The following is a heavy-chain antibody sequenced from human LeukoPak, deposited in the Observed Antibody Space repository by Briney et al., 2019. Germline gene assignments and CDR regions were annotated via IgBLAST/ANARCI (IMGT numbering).Heavy chain of an antibody. D-gene: IGHD6-19*01. CDR2: ISSSGSTI. V-gene: IGHV3-48*03. CDR3: ARDRVAGTGFDY. Sequence: GGSLRLSCAASGFTFRSYEMNWVRQAPGKGLGWVSYISSSGSTIYYADPVKGRFTIVRDNAKNSLYLQMNSLRAEDTAVYYCARDRVAGTGFDYWGQGTLVTVSS. J-gene: IGHJ4*02. CDR1: GFTFRSYE.